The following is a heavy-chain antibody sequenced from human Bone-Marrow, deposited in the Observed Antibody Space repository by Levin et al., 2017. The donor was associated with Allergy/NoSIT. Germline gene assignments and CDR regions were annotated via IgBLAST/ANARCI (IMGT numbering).Heavy chain of an antibody. J-gene: IGHJ4*02. V-gene: IGHV4-30-4*01. CDR1: GGSGDSIRSGDYY. CDR2: IYYSGSS. CDR3: VRDLGLNSDS. D-gene: IGHD3-10*01. Sequence: SETLSLTCTVSGGSGDSIRSGDYYWTWIRQPPGKGLEWIGFIYYSGSSYYNPSLKSRVTISVDPSKNQFSLKLSSVTAADTAVYYCVRDLGLNSDSWGQGTLVTVSS.